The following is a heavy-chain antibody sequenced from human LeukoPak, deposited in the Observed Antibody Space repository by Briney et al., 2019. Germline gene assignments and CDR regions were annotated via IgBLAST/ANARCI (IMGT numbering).Heavy chain of an antibody. J-gene: IGHJ4*02. CDR1: GSTVSSNY. Sequence: GGSLRLSCAASGSTVSSNYMNWVRQAPGKGLEWVSNIFDDGTTYYADSVKGRFTISRDISKNTAYLQMNSLRVEDTAVYYCARDPNDGYAFLDYWGQGTVVTVSS. CDR2: IFDDGTT. CDR3: ARDPNDGYAFLDY. D-gene: IGHD2-8*01. V-gene: IGHV3-53*05.